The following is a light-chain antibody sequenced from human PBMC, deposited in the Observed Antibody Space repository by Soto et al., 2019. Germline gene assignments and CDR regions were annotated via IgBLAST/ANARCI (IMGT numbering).Light chain of an antibody. J-gene: IGLJ1*01. CDR2: EVS. CDR1: SSDVGSYNL. V-gene: IGLV2-23*02. CDR3: CSYSGSSTYV. Sequence: QSALTQPASVSGSPGQSITISCTGTSSDVGSYNLVSWYQQHPGKAPKLMMYEVSKRPSGVSNRFSGSKSGNTASLTISGLQAEDEADYSCCSYSGSSTYVFGTVTKVTVL.